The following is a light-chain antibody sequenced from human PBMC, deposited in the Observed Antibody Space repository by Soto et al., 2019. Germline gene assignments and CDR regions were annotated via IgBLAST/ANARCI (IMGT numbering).Light chain of an antibody. Sequence: YELTQPSSVSVSPGQTARITCSGDVLTKKYARWFQQKPGQAPVLVIYMDSERPSGIPERFSGSSSGTTVTLTISGAQVEDEADYYCYSAADNNLVFGGGTKVTVL. CDR1: VLTKKY. CDR3: YSAADNNLV. CDR2: MDS. J-gene: IGLJ2*01. V-gene: IGLV3-27*01.